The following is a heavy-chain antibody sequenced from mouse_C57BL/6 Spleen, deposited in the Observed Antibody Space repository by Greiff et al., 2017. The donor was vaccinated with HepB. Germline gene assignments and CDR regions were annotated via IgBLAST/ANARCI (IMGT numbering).Heavy chain of an antibody. CDR2: INPNYGTT. Sequence: LQQSGPELVKPGASVTISCKASGYSFTDYNMNWVKQSNGKSLEWIGVINPNYGTTSYNQKFKGKATLTVDQSSSTAYMQLNSLTSEDSAVYYCAREGMVTGYYYAMDYWGQGTSVTVSS. CDR3: AREGMVTGYYYAMDY. J-gene: IGHJ4*01. D-gene: IGHD2-2*01. CDR1: GYSFTDYN. V-gene: IGHV1-39*01.